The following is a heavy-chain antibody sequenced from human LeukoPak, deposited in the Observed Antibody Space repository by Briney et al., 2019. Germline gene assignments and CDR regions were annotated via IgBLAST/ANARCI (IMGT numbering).Heavy chain of an antibody. D-gene: IGHD6-13*01. CDR2: IIGSGGTT. V-gene: IGHV3-23*01. CDR3: ARGRYRYSSSWYY. CDR1: GFSFSNYG. Sequence: SGGSLRLSCAASGFSFSNYGMNWVRQAPGKGLEWVSGIIGSGGTTYYADSVKGRFTISRDNSKNTLYLQMNSLRAEDTAVYYCARGRYRYSSSWYYWGQGTLVTVSS. J-gene: IGHJ4*02.